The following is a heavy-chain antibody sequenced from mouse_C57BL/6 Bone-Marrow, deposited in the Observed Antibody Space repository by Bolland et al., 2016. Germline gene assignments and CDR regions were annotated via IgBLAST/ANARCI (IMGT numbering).Heavy chain of an antibody. CDR2: SGSSTI. CDR3: ARNYYGNYTSFAY. J-gene: IGHJ3*01. V-gene: IGHV5-17*01. Sequence: SGSSTIYYADTVKGRFTISRDNAKNTLFLQMTSLRSEDTAMYYCARNYYGNYTSFAYWGQGTLV. D-gene: IGHD2-1*01.